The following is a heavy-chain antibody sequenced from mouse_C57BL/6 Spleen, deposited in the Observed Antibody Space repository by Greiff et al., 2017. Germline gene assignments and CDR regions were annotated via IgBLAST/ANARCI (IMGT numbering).Heavy chain of an antibody. CDR2: IRNKANCYTT. D-gene: IGHD1-1*01. CDR1: GFTFTDYY. J-gene: IGHJ2*01. V-gene: IGHV7-3*01. CDR3: ARYYYGSSFDY. Sequence: EVKLVESGGGLVQPGGSLSLSCAASGFTFTDYYMSWVRQPPGKALEWLGFIRNKANCYTTEYSASVKGRFTISRDNSQSILYLQMNALRAEDSATYYCARYYYGSSFDYWGQGTTLTVSA.